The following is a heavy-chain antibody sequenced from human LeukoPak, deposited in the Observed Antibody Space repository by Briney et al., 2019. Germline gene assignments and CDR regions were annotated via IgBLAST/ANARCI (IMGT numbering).Heavy chain of an antibody. CDR2: IGTAGDT. V-gene: IGHV3-13*04. J-gene: IGHJ6*02. CDR3: VRDGPYGSGTYYYGMDV. D-gene: IGHD3-10*01. Sequence: GGALRLSCAASGFAFSSYDMHWVRHAAGKGLEWVSAIGTAGDTFYPDSVKGRFTFSRENAKNSFFLQMNSLRAGDTAVYYCVRDGPYGSGTYYYGMDVWGQGTTVTVSS. CDR1: GFAFSSYD.